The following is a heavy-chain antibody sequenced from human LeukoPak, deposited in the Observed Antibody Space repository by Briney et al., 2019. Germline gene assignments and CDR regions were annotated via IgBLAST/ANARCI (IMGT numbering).Heavy chain of an antibody. CDR1: GGSISSGSYY. Sequence: SETLSLTCTVSGGSISSGSYYWSWIRQPPGKGLEWIGYVYRSGSTYYNPSLKSRVTISVDRSKNQFSLKLSSVTAADTAVYYCARGEVVVAPAADAFDIWGQGTMVTVSS. CDR2: VYRSGST. V-gene: IGHV4-30-2*01. J-gene: IGHJ3*02. CDR3: ARGEVVVAPAADAFDI. D-gene: IGHD2-2*01.